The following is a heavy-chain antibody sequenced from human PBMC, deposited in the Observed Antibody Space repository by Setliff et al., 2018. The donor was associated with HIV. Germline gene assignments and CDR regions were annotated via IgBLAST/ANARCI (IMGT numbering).Heavy chain of an antibody. CDR1: GGSLSGYY. D-gene: IGHD4-17*01. J-gene: IGHJ3*02. CDR2: INHRGST. Sequence: SETLSLTCAVYGGSLSGYYWGWIRQSPGKGLEWIGEINHRGSTTYNPSLKSRVTISLDTSTDPSRSQLHLKLRSVTAADTAVYYCATFFPTTPLGTFDIWGQGTLVTVSS. CDR3: ATFFPTTPLGTFDI. V-gene: IGHV4-34*01.